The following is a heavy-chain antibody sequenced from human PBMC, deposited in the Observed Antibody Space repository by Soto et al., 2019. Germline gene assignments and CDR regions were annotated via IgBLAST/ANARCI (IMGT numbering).Heavy chain of an antibody. D-gene: IGHD6-19*01. CDR2: IYWDDDK. CDR3: XXXXXXEVAGLFDY. V-gene: IGHV2-5*02. CDR1: GFSLSTSGES. Sequence: QITLKESGPTLVKPTQTLTLTCTFSGFSLSTSGESVGWIRQPPGKALEWLGLIYWDDDKRYSPSLKSRLTITKDASKNQVVLTMTXXXXXXXXXXXXXXXXXXEVAGLFDYWGQGTLVTVXS. J-gene: IGHJ4*02.